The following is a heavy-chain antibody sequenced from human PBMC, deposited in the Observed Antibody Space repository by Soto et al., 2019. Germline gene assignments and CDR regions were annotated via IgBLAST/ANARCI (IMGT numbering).Heavy chain of an antibody. D-gene: IGHD3-3*01. CDR2: INGGNGNT. J-gene: IGHJ4*02. Sequence: ASVKVSCKASGYTFTTYAMHWVRQAPGQRLEWMGWINGGNGNTKFSQKFQGRVTITRDTSASTAYMELSSLRSEDTAVYYCARGFYDFWSGYDYWGQGTLVTVSS. CDR1: GYTFTTYA. V-gene: IGHV1-3*01. CDR3: ARGFYDFWSGYDY.